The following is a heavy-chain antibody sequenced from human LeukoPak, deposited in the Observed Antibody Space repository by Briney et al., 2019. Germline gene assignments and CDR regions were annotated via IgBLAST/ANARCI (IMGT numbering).Heavy chain of an antibody. CDR2: IYYSGST. D-gene: IGHD3-22*01. Sequence: RPSETLSLTCTVSSGSISSYYWSWIRQPPGKGLEWIGYIYYSGSTNYNPSLKSRVTISVDTSKNQFSLKLSPVTAADTAVYYCARGKTYYDISKDAFDIWGQGTMVTVSS. CDR3: ARGKTYYDISKDAFDI. CDR1: SGSISSYY. J-gene: IGHJ3*02. V-gene: IGHV4-59*01.